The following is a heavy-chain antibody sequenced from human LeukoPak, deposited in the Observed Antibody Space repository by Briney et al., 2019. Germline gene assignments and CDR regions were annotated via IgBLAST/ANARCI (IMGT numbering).Heavy chain of an antibody. V-gene: IGHV3-15*01. D-gene: IGHD1/OR15-1a*01. J-gene: IGHJ4*02. CDR3: VTGLGRTDHDY. CDR2: IKINIDGGTT. CDR1: GFTFSSTW. Sequence: GSLRLSCAASGFTFSSTWMSWVRQAPGKGLEWVGRIKINIDGGTTDYAAPVNGRFTISRDDSKNTLYLQMNSLKTEDTAVYYCVTGLGRTDHDYWGQGTLVTVSS.